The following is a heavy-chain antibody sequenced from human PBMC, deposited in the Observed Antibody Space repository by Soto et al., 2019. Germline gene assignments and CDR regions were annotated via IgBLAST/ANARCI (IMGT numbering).Heavy chain of an antibody. Sequence: QLQLQESGPGLVKPSETLSLTCSVSGDSISTSNYYWGWIRQPPGKGLEWIGHLFYSGGTYYNPSLKSRVSISVDTSKNEFSLKLTSITAADMAIYFCARRGGGDYLFDSWGQGILVTVSS. D-gene: IGHD4-17*01. J-gene: IGHJ4*02. CDR3: ARRGGGDYLFDS. V-gene: IGHV4-39*07. CDR2: LFYSGGT. CDR1: GDSISTSNYY.